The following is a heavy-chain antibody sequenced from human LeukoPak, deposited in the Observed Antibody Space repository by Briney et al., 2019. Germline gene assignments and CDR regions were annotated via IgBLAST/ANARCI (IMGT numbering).Heavy chain of an antibody. CDR3: ARVVGPKSSWCLYFDY. D-gene: IGHD6-13*01. CDR2: IYYSGST. J-gene: IGHJ4*02. CDR1: GGSISSGGYY. V-gene: IGHV4-31*03. Sequence: SQTLSLTCTVSGGSISSGGYYWSWIRQHPGKGLEWIGYIYYSGSTYYNPSLKSRVTISVDTSKNQFSLKLSSVTAADTAVYYCARVVGPKSSWCLYFDYWGQGTLVTVSS.